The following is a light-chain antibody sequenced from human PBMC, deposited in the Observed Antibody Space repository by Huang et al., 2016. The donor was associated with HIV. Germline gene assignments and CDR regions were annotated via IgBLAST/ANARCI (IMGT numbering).Light chain of an antibody. Sequence: DVVLSQSPDYLPVSLGSRATVNCRSSQSIFYNSNGQNYLAWYEQKAGQPPKLLVYWASTRAPGGPDRFSGTGSGTDFTLTINNRQAEDAAVYYCQQYYFSPRTFGPGTKVDI. CDR3: QQYYFSPRT. J-gene: IGKJ3*01. V-gene: IGKV4-1*01. CDR1: QSIFYNSNGQNY. CDR2: WAS.